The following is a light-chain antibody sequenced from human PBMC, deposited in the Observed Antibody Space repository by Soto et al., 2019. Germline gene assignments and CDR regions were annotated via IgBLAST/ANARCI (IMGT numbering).Light chain of an antibody. CDR2: AAS. J-gene: IGKJ2*01. V-gene: IGKV1-39*01. CDR1: QTISTY. Sequence: DIQMTQSPSSLSASVGDRVTITCRASQTISTYLNWYQQEPGKAPKLLIYAASSLQSVVPSRFSGGGSGTDFTLTISSLQPEDFAAYYCQQSHGIPYTFGQGTKLEIK. CDR3: QQSHGIPYT.